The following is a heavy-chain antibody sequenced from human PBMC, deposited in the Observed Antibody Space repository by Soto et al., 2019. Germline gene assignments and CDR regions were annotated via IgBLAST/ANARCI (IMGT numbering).Heavy chain of an antibody. D-gene: IGHD3-16*01. CDR2: IYHSGST. J-gene: IGHJ4*02. V-gene: IGHV4-4*02. CDR3: ARVGQEGGELGFDY. Sequence: SETLSLTCAVSSGSISSSNWWSWVRQPPGKGLEWIGEIYHSGSTNYNPSLKSRVTISVDKSKNQFSLKLGSVTAADTAVYYCARVGQEGGELGFDYWGQGTLVTVSS. CDR1: SGSISSSNW.